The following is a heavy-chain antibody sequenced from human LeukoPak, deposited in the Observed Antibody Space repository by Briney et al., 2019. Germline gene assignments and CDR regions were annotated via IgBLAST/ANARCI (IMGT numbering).Heavy chain of an antibody. Sequence: ASVKVSCTASGYTFTNYGLSWVRQAPGQGLEWMGLISAYSGNTNYAQKFQGRVTMTTDTATNTAYMELRRLRSDDTAVYYCARERSHYFDFWGQGTLVAVST. D-gene: IGHD6-13*01. J-gene: IGHJ4*02. CDR3: ARERSHYFDF. V-gene: IGHV1-18*01. CDR2: ISAYSGNT. CDR1: GYTFTNYG.